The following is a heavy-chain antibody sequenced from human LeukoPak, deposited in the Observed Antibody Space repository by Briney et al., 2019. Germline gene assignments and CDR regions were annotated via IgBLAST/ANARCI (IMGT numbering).Heavy chain of an antibody. CDR2: INPNSGGT. D-gene: IGHD3-16*01. CDR1: GYTFTGYY. J-gene: IGHJ4*02. CDR3: ARRRGEPNIFDY. V-gene: IGHV1-2*06. Sequence: VASVKVSCKASGYTFTGYYMHWVRQAPGQGLEWMGRINPNSGGTNYAQEFQGRVTMTRDTSISTAYMELSRLRSDDTALYYCARRRGEPNIFDYWGQGTLVTVSS.